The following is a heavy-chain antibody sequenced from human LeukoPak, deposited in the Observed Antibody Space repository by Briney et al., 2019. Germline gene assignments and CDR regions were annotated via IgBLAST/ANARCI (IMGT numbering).Heavy chain of an antibody. Sequence: PSETLSLTCTVSGGSISSYYWSWIRQPAGKGLEWIGRIYTSGSTNYNPSLKSRVTMSVDTSKNQFSLKLSSVTAADTAVYYCARDNIFGVVIILNRFDPWGQGTLVTVSS. D-gene: IGHD3-3*02. CDR1: GGSISSYY. V-gene: IGHV4-4*07. J-gene: IGHJ5*02. CDR3: ARDNIFGVVIILNRFDP. CDR2: IYTSGST.